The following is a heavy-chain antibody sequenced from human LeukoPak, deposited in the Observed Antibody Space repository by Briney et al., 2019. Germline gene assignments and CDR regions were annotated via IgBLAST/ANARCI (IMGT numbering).Heavy chain of an antibody. D-gene: IGHD3-10*01. Sequence: GGSLRLSCAASGLTVTNTYMSWVRQAPGKGLEWVAVIYIGGSTYYAESVKGRFTISRDNSKNTLYMQMNSLRVEDTAVYYCARDGGGSFDYWGQGTLVTVSS. J-gene: IGHJ4*02. CDR3: ARDGGGSFDY. V-gene: IGHV3-53*05. CDR1: GLTVTNTY. CDR2: IYIGGST.